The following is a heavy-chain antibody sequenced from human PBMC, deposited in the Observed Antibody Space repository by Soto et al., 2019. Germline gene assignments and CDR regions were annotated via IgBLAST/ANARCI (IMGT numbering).Heavy chain of an antibody. CDR2: IGGSSTYI. CDR1: GVTFSSHT. V-gene: IGHV3-21*01. J-gene: IGHJ5*02. Sequence: GGSLRLSCTASGVTFSSHTMTWVRQAPGKGLEWVSSIGGSSTYIYYADSVKGRFTISRDNAKNSLYLQMHSLRAEDTAVYYCARVLGAYSNWFDPWGQGTLVTVSS. CDR3: ARVLGAYSNWFDP. D-gene: IGHD1-26*01.